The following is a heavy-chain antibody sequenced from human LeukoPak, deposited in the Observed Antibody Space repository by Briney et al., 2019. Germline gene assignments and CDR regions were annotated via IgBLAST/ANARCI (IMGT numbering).Heavy chain of an antibody. V-gene: IGHV3-48*01. CDR2: ISSSSSTI. J-gene: IGHJ3*02. CDR3: ARSHYGDYDAFDI. CDR1: GFTFSSYS. D-gene: IGHD4-17*01. Sequence: PGGSLRLSCAASGFTFSSYSTNWVRQAPGKGLEWVSYISSSSSTIYYADSVKGRFTISRDNAKNSLYLQMNSLRAEDTAVYYCARSHYGDYDAFDIWGQGTMVTVSS.